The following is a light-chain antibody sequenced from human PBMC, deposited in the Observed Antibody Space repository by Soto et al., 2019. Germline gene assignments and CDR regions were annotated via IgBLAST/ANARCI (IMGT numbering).Light chain of an antibody. CDR2: YDD. CDR3: QSYDSRLSGYV. V-gene: IGLV1-36*01. J-gene: IGLJ1*01. Sequence: QSVLTQPPSVPEAPRQRVTISCSGSSSNIGNNAVNWYQQLPGKAPKLLIYYDDLLPSGVSDRFSGSKSGTSASLAISGLQAEDEADYYCQSYDSRLSGYVFGTGTKVTVL. CDR1: SSNIGNNA.